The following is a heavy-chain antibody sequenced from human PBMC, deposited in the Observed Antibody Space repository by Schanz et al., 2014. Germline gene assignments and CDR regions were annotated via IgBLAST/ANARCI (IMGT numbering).Heavy chain of an antibody. D-gene: IGHD3-22*01. V-gene: IGHV3-23*04. Sequence: EVRLVESGGGLVQPGGSLRLSCAASGFTFSTYAMSWVRQAPGKGLEWVSGFIVDSGNTYYAGSVKGRFSISRDYSKNTLYLQMNSLRAEDTAVYYCAKDPSHGDYDYYFDYWGQGTLVTVSS. CDR2: FIVDSGNT. CDR3: AKDPSHGDYDYYFDY. J-gene: IGHJ4*02. CDR1: GFTFSTYA.